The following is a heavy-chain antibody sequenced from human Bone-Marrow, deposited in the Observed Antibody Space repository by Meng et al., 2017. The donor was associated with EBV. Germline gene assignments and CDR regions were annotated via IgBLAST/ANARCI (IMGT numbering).Heavy chain of an antibody. CDR3: AREYDSSGYSDY. CDR2: IYYSGST. D-gene: IGHD3-22*01. V-gene: IGHV4-39*07. CDR1: GGSISISRYY. J-gene: IGHJ4*02. Sequence: HVSRPGLVKPSETRSLTWPVSGGSISISRYYWGGIRQPPGKGLEWIGSIYYSGSTYYNPSLKSRVTISVDTSKNQFSLKLSSVTAADTAVYYCAREYDSSGYSDYWGQGTLVTVSS.